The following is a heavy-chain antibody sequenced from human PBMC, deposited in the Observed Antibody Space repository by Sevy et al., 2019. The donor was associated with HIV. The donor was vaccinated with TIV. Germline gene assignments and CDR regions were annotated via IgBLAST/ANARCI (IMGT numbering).Heavy chain of an antibody. D-gene: IGHD1-7*01. V-gene: IGHV4-4*07. CDR1: GDSISSYY. CDR2: IYPSGST. Sequence: SETLSLTCTVPGDSISSYYWSWIRQPAGKGLEWIGRIYPSGSTNYNPSLKSRVTMSLDTSKNQFSLKLSSLTAADTAVYYCARDIRNYYDYYYIDVWGKGTTVTVSS. CDR3: ARDIRNYYDYYYIDV. J-gene: IGHJ6*03.